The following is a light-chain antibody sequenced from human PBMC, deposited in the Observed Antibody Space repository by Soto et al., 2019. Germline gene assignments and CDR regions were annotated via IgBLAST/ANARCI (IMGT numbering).Light chain of an antibody. Sequence: EIVLTQSPGTLSLSPGERATLSCRASQSVSSSFLSWYQQKPGQAPRLLIYDASNRATGIPVRFSGSGSGTDYTLTITNLESEDFAVYYCQQRSNWPWTFGQGTKVE. CDR2: DAS. CDR3: QQRSNWPWT. J-gene: IGKJ1*01. V-gene: IGKV3D-20*02. CDR1: QSVSSSF.